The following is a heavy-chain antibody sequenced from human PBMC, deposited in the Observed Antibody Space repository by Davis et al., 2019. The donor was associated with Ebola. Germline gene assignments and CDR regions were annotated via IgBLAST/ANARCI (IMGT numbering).Heavy chain of an antibody. J-gene: IGHJ4*02. CDR2: ISASDDFA. V-gene: IGHV1-18*01. CDR3: ARHRGANYYGSGSLPPDY. D-gene: IGHD3-10*01. Sequence: ASVKVSCKTSGYTFNTNGVSWVRLTPGQGLEWLGWISASDDFADYAQKFQGRVTMTTDISTSTAYMGLRSLRSDDTALYYCARHRGANYYGSGSLPPDYWGQGTLVTVSS. CDR1: GYTFNTNG.